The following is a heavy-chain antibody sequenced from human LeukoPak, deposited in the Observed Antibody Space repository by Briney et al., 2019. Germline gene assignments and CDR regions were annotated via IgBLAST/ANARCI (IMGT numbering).Heavy chain of an antibody. CDR3: AKDRSWGMNSAEY. Sequence: PGGSLRLPCAASGFILKNFGMYWVRQAPGKGLDWVAFIRYDGSRTYYTDSVKGRFTISRDNSNNTLYLQMNSLRPEDTAVYFCAKDRSWGMNSAEYWGQGTLVTVSS. D-gene: IGHD7-27*01. V-gene: IGHV3-30*02. CDR1: GFILKNFG. J-gene: IGHJ4*02. CDR2: IRYDGSRT.